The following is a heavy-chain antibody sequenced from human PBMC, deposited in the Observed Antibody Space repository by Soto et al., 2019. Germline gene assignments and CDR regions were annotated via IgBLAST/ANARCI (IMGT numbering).Heavy chain of an antibody. Sequence: SVKVSCKASGGTFSSYAISWVRQAPGQGLEWMGGIIPIFGTANYAQKFQGRVTITADESTSTAYMELSSLRSEDTAVYYCAREADRYDILTGYYRYYYGMDVWGQGTTVTVSS. D-gene: IGHD3-9*01. CDR3: AREADRYDILTGYYRYYYGMDV. J-gene: IGHJ6*02. CDR2: IIPIFGTA. CDR1: GGTFSSYA. V-gene: IGHV1-69*13.